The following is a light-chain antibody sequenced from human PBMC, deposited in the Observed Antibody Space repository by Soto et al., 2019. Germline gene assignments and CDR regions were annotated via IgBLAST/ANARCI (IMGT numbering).Light chain of an antibody. Sequence: QSALTQPASVSGSPGQSITISCTGTSSDVGGYNYVCWYQQHPGKAPKLMIHDVSNRPSGVSNRFSGSKSGNTASLSISGLQAEDEADYYCSSYTSTGTVVFGGGTKLTVL. V-gene: IGLV2-14*01. J-gene: IGLJ2*01. CDR2: DVS. CDR3: SSYTSTGTVV. CDR1: SSDVGGYNY.